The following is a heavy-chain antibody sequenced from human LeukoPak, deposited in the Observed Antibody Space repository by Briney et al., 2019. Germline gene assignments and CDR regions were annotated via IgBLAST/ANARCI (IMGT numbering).Heavy chain of an antibody. V-gene: IGHV1-2*02. D-gene: IGHD2-8*01. CDR1: GYTFIGYH. CDR2: INPNRGGT. CDR3: ARLPRVHFDS. Sequence: GASVKVSCKASGYTFIGYHIHWVRQAPGQGLEWTGWINPNRGGTNLAQKFQGRVIMTRDTSISTAYMEVTRLRSDDTAIYYCARLPRVHFDSWGQGTLVTVSS. J-gene: IGHJ4*02.